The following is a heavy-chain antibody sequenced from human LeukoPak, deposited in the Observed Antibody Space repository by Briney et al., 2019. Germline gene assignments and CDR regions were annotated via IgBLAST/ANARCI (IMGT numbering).Heavy chain of an antibody. CDR2: IYYSGST. CDR3: ARLSSGYYDAFDI. J-gene: IGHJ3*02. CDR1: GGSISSYY. V-gene: IGHV4-59*01. Sequence: SETLSLTCTVSGGSISSYYWSWIRQPPGNGLEWIGYIYYSGSTNYNPSLKSRVTISIDTSKNQFSLKLSSVTAADTAVYYCARLSSGYYDAFDIWGQGTMVTVSS. D-gene: IGHD3-22*01.